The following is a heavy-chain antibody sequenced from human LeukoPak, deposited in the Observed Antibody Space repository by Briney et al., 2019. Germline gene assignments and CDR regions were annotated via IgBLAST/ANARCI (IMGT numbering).Heavy chain of an antibody. D-gene: IGHD6-19*01. CDR3: ASQVAGYFDY. CDR2: IYYSGST. V-gene: IGHV4-59*08. J-gene: IGHJ4*02. Sequence: NPSKTLSLTCTVSDGSISSYYWSWIRQPPGEGLEWIGYIYYSGSTNYNPSLKSRVTISVDTSKNQFSLKLSSVTAADTAVYYCASQVAGYFDYWGQGTLVTVSS. CDR1: DGSISSYY.